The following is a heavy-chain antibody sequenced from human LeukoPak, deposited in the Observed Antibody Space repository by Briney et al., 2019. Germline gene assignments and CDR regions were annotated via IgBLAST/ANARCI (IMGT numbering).Heavy chain of an antibody. J-gene: IGHJ4*02. V-gene: IGHV1-2*02. D-gene: IGHD5-24*01. CDR2: INPNSGGT. CDR3: ARDPQEMATITDHY. CDR1: GYTFTGYY. Sequence: SVKVSCKASGYTFTGYYMHWVRQAPGQGLEWMGWINPNSGGTNYAQKFQGRVTMTRDTSISTAYMELSRLRSDDTAVYYCARDPQEMATITDHYWGQGTLVTVSS.